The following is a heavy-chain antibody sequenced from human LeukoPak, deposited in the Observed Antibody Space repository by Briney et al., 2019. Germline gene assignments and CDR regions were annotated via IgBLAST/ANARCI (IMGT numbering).Heavy chain of an antibody. CDR2: INPNSGDT. D-gene: IGHD3-10*01. CDR3: ARGDYYGSPKVVAA. CDR1: GYTFSSYG. V-gene: IGHV1-2*02. J-gene: IGHJ5*02. Sequence: ASVKVSCKASGYTFSSYGISWVRQAPGRGLEWMGWINPNSGDTNYAQKFQDRVTMTRDTSISTAYIELNFLRSDDTAVFYCARGDYYGSPKVVAAWGQGTLVTVSS.